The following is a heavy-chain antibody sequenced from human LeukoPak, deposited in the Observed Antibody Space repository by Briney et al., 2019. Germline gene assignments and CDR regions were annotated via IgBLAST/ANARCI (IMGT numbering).Heavy chain of an antibody. J-gene: IGHJ4*02. Sequence: VASVKVSCKASGYTFTGYYMHWVRQAPGQGLEWMGWINPDNGGTNYAQRFQGRVTMTRDTSISAAYMELSRLRSDDTAVYYCARDGEYGTGSYYRGCFDYWGQGTLVTVSS. CDR1: GYTFTGYY. CDR2: INPDNGGT. CDR3: ARDGEYGTGSYYRGCFDY. V-gene: IGHV1-2*02. D-gene: IGHD3-10*01.